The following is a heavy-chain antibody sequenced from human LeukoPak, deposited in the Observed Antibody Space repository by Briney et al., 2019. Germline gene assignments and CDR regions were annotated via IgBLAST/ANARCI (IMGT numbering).Heavy chain of an antibody. Sequence: GGSLRLSCAASGFTFSSYEMIWVRQAPGKGLEWVGFIRSKAYGGTTEYAASVKGRFTISRDDSKSIAYLQMNSLKTEDTAVYYCTRDNGSGSYSGGQGTLVTVSS. V-gene: IGHV3-49*04. J-gene: IGHJ4*02. CDR3: TRDNGSGSYS. D-gene: IGHD3-10*01. CDR2: IRSKAYGGTT. CDR1: GFTFSSYE.